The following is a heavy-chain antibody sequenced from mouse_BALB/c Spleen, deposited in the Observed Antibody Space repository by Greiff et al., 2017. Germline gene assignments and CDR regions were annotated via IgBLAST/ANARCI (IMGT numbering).Heavy chain of an antibody. CDR3: ARLWLRYFDY. Sequence: VQLQQSAAELARPGASVKMSCKASGYTFTSYTMHWVKQRPGQGLEWIGYINPSSGYTEYNQKFKDKTTLTADKSSSTAYMQLSSLTSEDSAVYYCARLWLRYFDYWGQGTTLTVSS. CDR1: GYTFTSYT. D-gene: IGHD2-2*01. CDR2: INPSSGYT. V-gene: IGHV1-4*02. J-gene: IGHJ2*01.